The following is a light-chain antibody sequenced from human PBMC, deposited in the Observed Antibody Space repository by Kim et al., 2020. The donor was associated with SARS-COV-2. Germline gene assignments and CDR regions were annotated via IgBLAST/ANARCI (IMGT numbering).Light chain of an antibody. CDR1: RGSIASRY. J-gene: IGLJ3*02. CDR3: QSYDSSKDCV. Sequence: KTVNISSTRRRGSIASRYVHWYQQRPGSAPSTVIYDDNERPSGVPARFSGSIDSSSDPASLTISGLRTEDEADYYCQSYDSSKDCVFGGGTQLTVL. CDR2: DDN. V-gene: IGLV6-57*03.